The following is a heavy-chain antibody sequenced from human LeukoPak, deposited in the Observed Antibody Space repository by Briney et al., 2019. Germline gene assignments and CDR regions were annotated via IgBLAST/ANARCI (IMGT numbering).Heavy chain of an antibody. CDR1: GFTVSSNY. D-gene: IGHD3-10*01. V-gene: IGHV3-53*01. CDR2: IYSGGST. J-gene: IGHJ6*02. Sequence: GGSLRLSCAASGFTVSSNYMSWVRQAPGKGLEWVSVIYSGGSTYYADSVKGRFTISRDNSKNTLYLQMNSLRAEDTAVYYCARDDYYGSGSETYYYGMGVWGQGTTVTVSS. CDR3: ARDDYYGSGSETYYYGMGV.